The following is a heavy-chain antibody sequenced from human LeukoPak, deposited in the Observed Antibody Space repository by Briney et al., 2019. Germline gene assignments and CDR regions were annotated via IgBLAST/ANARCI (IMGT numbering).Heavy chain of an antibody. CDR3: ARDPYSMTWSYGMDV. V-gene: IGHV3-7*05. Sequence: GGSLRLSCAASGLTVSSTYMSWVRQAPGRGLEWVANIKEDGSEEVYVDSVRGRFTISRDNAKNSLFLQIHTLRAEDAGVYYCARDPYSMTWSYGMDVWGQGTTVTVSS. D-gene: IGHD6-13*01. J-gene: IGHJ6*02. CDR1: GLTVSSTY. CDR2: IKEDGSEE.